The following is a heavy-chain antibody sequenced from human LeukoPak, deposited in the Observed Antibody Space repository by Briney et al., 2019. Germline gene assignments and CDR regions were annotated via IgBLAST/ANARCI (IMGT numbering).Heavy chain of an antibody. V-gene: IGHV3-48*01. CDR2: ISSSSSTI. J-gene: IGHJ4*02. D-gene: IGHD6-19*01. CDR3: ARALSAGIAVAGTHY. CDR1: GFTFSSYS. Sequence: GGSLRLSCAASGFTFSSYSMNCVRQAPGKGLEWGSYISSSSSTIYYAEAVKGGFTISRDNAKNSLYLQMNSLRAEDTAVYYCARALSAGIAVAGTHYWGQGTLVTVSS.